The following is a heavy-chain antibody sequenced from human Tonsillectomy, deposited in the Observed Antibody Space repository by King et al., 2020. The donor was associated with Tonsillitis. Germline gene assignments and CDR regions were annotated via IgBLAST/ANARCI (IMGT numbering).Heavy chain of an antibody. CDR3: ARDKRQWLVRGKYYFDY. D-gene: IGHD6-19*01. V-gene: IGHV1-2*02. CDR2: INPNSGGT. Sequence: VQLVESGAEVKKPGASVKVSCKASGYTFTGYYMHWVRQAPGQGLEWMGWINPNSGGTNYAQKFQGRVTMTRDTSISTADMELSRLRSDDTAVYYCARDKRQWLVRGKYYFDYWGQGTLVTVSS. J-gene: IGHJ4*02. CDR1: GYTFTGYY.